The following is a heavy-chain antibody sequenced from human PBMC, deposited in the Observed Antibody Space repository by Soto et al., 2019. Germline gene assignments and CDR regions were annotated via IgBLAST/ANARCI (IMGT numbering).Heavy chain of an antibody. J-gene: IGHJ3*02. D-gene: IGHD4-17*01. CDR1: GYTFTSYC. V-gene: IGHV1-46*03. Sequence: ASVKVSCKASGYTFTSYCMHWVRQAPGQGLEWMGIINPSGGSTSYAQKFQGRVTMTRDTSTSTVYMELSSLGSEDTAVYYCARGVTTVTSPRSAFDIWGQATMVTVSS. CDR2: INPSGGST. CDR3: ARGVTTVTSPRSAFDI.